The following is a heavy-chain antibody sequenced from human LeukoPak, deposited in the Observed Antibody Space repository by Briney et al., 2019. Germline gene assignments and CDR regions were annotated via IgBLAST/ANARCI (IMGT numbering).Heavy chain of an antibody. V-gene: IGHV3-30*03. Sequence: PGGSLRLSCAASGFTFSVYGMHWVRQAPGKGLEWVAVISYDGSNKYYADSVKGRFTISRDNSKNTLYLQMNSLRAEDTAVYYCARSFYGSGTNGYYYGMDVWGQGTTVTVSS. D-gene: IGHD3-10*01. CDR2: ISYDGSNK. CDR3: ARSFYGSGTNGYYYGMDV. CDR1: GFTFSVYG. J-gene: IGHJ6*02.